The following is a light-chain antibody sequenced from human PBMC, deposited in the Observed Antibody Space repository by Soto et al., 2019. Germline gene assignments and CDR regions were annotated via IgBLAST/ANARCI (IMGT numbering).Light chain of an antibody. Sequence: QSPLTQHALVSGSPGQSITISCTGTSSDVGGYNYVSWHQQHPGKVPKLMIYDVSYRPSGVSNRFSGSKSGNTASLTISGLQAEDEADYYCSSYTTSSTYVFGTGTKLTVL. J-gene: IGLJ1*01. CDR1: SSDVGGYNY. V-gene: IGLV2-14*01. CDR2: DVS. CDR3: SSYTTSSTYV.